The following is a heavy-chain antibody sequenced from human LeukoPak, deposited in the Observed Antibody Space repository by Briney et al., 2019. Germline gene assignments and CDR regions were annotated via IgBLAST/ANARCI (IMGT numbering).Heavy chain of an antibody. D-gene: IGHD3-10*01. CDR3: ARGDLGDYYGSGSRIDY. CDR2: IYSGGST. Sequence: PGGSLRLSCAASGFTVSSNYMSWVRQAPGKGLEWVSVIYSGGSTYYADSVKGRLTISRDNSKNTLYLQMNSLRAEDTAVYYCARGDLGDYYGSGSRIDYWGQGTLVTVSS. V-gene: IGHV3-53*01. CDR1: GFTVSSNY. J-gene: IGHJ4*02.